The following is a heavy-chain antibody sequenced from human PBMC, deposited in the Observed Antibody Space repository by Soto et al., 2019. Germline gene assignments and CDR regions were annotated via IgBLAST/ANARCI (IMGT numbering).Heavy chain of an antibody. V-gene: IGHV3-23*01. J-gene: IGHJ4*02. CDR3: ARDTSGYYVLKFYFDY. CDR2: ISGSGDST. D-gene: IGHD3-22*01. CDR1: GFTFSSYS. Sequence: VKLLESGGGLAQPGGSLRLSCAASGFTFSSYSMSWVRQAPGKGLEWVSGISGSGDSTYYADSVKGRFTISRDDSKNKLYLQMNSLRAEDTAVYYCARDTSGYYVLKFYFDYWGQGTLVTVSS.